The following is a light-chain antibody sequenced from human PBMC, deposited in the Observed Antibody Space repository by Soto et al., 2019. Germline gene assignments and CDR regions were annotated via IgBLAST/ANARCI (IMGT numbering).Light chain of an antibody. CDR1: SSNFGNNY. V-gene: IGLV1-51*01. Sequence: QSVLTQPPSVSAAPGQKVSISGSGSSSNFGNNYVSWYQQLPGTAPKLLIYDNNKRPSGIPDRFSGSKSGTSATLGITGLQTGDEADYYCGTWDSSLSAVLFGGGTKLTVL. CDR3: GTWDSSLSAVL. CDR2: DNN. J-gene: IGLJ2*01.